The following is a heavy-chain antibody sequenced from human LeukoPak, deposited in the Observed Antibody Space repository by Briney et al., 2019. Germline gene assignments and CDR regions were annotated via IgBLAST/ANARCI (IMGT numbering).Heavy chain of an antibody. V-gene: IGHV3-48*01. CDR1: GFTFSSYN. CDR2: ISSSSSNI. J-gene: IGHJ3*02. Sequence: GGSLRLSCAASGFTFSSYNMNWVRQTPGKGLEWVSYISSSSSNIDYADSVKGRFTISRHNAKNSLFLQMNSLRAEDTAVYYCARDLDYVHALDIWGQGTVVTVSS. CDR3: ARDLDYVHALDI. D-gene: IGHD4-17*01.